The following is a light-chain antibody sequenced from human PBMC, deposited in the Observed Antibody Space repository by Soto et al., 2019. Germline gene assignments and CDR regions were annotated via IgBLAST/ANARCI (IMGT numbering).Light chain of an antibody. CDR3: QQTYSSLPIT. Sequence: DSQMTQSPSSLSASVGDRVTITCLAIQTIYSNLNWYQQKPWKAPNLLIYAASSLESGVPARFSGSGSGTHFTLTITGLQHEDFANYYCQQTYSSLPITFGQGTRLEIK. CDR1: QTIYSN. J-gene: IGKJ5*01. V-gene: IGKV1-39*01. CDR2: AAS.